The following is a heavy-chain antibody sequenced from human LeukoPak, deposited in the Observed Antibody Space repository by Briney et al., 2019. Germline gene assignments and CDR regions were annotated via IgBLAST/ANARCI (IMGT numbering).Heavy chain of an antibody. D-gene: IGHD3-10*01. CDR3: AKGSLLWFGELPFDY. CDR1: GFTFSSYA. V-gene: IGHV3-23*01. J-gene: IGHJ4*02. Sequence: GGSLRLSCAASGFTFSSYAMSWVRQAPGKGLEWVSAISGSGGSTYYADSVKGRFTISRDNSKNTLYLQMNSLRAEDTAVYYCAKGSLLWFGELPFDYGGQGTLVTVSA. CDR2: ISGSGGST.